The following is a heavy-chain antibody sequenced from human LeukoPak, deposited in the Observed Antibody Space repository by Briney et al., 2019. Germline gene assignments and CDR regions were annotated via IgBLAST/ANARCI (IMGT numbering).Heavy chain of an antibody. D-gene: IGHD6-13*01. CDR2: ISSSSSYI. CDR3: ACIAAAGNYFDY. V-gene: IGHV3-21*01. CDR1: GFTFSSYS. J-gene: IGHJ4*02. Sequence: GGSLRLSCAASGFTFSSYSMNWVRQAPGKGLEWVSSISSSSSYIYYADSVKGRFTISRDNAKNSLYLQMNSLRAEDTAVYYCACIAAAGNYFDYWGQGTLVTVSS.